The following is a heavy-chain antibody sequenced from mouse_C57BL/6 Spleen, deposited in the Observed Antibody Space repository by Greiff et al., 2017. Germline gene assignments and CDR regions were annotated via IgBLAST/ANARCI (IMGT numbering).Heavy chain of an antibody. Sequence: EVKVEESGGGLVQPGGSMKLSCAASGFTFSDAWMDWVRQSPEKGLEWVAEIRNKANNHATYYAESVKGRFTISRDDSKSSVYLQMNSLRAEDTGIYYCTGYGNYLYAMDYWGQGTSVTVSS. CDR3: TGYGNYLYAMDY. V-gene: IGHV6-6*01. CDR2: IRNKANNHAT. CDR1: GFTFSDAW. J-gene: IGHJ4*01. D-gene: IGHD2-10*02.